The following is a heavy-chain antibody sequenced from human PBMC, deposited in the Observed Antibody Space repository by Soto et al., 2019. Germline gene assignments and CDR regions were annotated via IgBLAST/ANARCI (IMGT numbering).Heavy chain of an antibody. Sequence: SETLSLTCAVYGGSFSGYYWSWIRQPPGKGLEWIGEINNSGSTIYKPSLTSRVTISVDTSKNHFSLKLSSVTAADTAVYYCGSSRMNYDSYWDYGMDVWGQGTTVTVSS. CDR3: GSSRMNYDSYWDYGMDV. J-gene: IGHJ6*02. CDR1: GGSFSGYY. D-gene: IGHD3-22*01. CDR2: INNSGST. V-gene: IGHV4-34*01.